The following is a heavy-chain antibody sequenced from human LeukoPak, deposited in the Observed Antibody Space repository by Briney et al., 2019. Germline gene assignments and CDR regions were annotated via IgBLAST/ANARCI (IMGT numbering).Heavy chain of an antibody. D-gene: IGHD4-17*01. V-gene: IGHV4-59*01. J-gene: IGHJ4*02. CDR3: ARANGAYKSFDN. Sequence: SETLSLTCTVSGGSISSYYWSWIRQPPGKGMQWIGYIYYSGSTNYNPSLKSRVTISVDTSKNQFSLKLSSVTAADTAVYYCARANGAYKSFDNWGQGTRVTVSS. CDR1: GGSISSYY. CDR2: IYYSGST.